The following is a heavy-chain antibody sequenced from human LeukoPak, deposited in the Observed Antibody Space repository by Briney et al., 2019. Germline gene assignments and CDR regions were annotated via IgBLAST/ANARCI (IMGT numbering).Heavy chain of an antibody. CDR2: INHSGST. J-gene: IGHJ6*02. CDR3: ARIVWEQQWLAYGLDV. V-gene: IGHV4-34*01. Sequence: PSETLSLTCAVYGGSFSGYYWSWIRQPPGKRLEWIGEINHSGSTNYNPSLKSRVTISVDTSKNQFSLKLSSVSAADTAVYYCARIVWEQQWLAYGLDVWGQGTPGTVSS. D-gene: IGHD6-19*01. CDR1: GGSFSGYY.